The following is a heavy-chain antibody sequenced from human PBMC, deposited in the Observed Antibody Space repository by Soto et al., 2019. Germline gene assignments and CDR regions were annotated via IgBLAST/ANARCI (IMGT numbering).Heavy chain of an antibody. J-gene: IGHJ4*02. CDR3: ARGRLVLWFGELSE. CDR1: GFTFSSYW. V-gene: IGHV3-7*01. Sequence: EVQLVESGGGLVQPGGSLRLSCAASGFTFSSYWMSWVRQAPGKGLEWVANIKQDGGEKYSVASVKGRFTISRDNAKNSLYLQMNALRAEDPAVYYCARGRLVLWFGELSEWGQGTLVTVSS. CDR2: IKQDGGEK. D-gene: IGHD3-10*01.